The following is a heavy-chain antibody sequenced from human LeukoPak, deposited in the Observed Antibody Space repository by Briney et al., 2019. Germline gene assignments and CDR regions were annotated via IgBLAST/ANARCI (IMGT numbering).Heavy chain of an antibody. J-gene: IGHJ4*02. D-gene: IGHD3-22*01. CDR3: ARGDSSGYVCDY. CDR1: GFTVSSNY. CDR2: ISSSSSYI. V-gene: IGHV3-21*06. Sequence: GGSLRLSCAASGFTVSSNYMSWVRQAPGKGLEWVSSISSSSSYIYYADSVKGRFTISRDNAKNSLYVQMDSLRAEDTAVYYCARGDSSGYVCDYWGQGTLVTVFS.